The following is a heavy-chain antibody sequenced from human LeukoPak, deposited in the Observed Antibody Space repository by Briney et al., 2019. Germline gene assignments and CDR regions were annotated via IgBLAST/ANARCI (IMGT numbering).Heavy chain of an antibody. CDR2: ISTIGNT. V-gene: IGHV4-4*07. Sequence: SETLSLTCTVSGASTSVYYWSWIRQSAGKGLEWIGRISTIGNTNYNPSLKSRVTMSVDTSKNQISLKVTSVTAADTAMYYCASARPHSASYYHYWGQGTLVTVSS. CDR1: GASTSVYY. J-gene: IGHJ4*02. D-gene: IGHD1-26*01. CDR3: ASARPHSASYYHY.